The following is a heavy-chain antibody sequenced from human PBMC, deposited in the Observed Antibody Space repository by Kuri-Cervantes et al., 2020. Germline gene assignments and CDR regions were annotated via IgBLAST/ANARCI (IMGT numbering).Heavy chain of an antibody. J-gene: IGHJ5*02. CDR3: AKSLITMIVVA. Sequence: GGSLRLSCAASGFTFSSYWMSWVRQAPGKGLEWVSAISGSGGSTYYADSVRGRFTISRDNSKNTLYLQMNSLRAEDTAVYYCAKSLITMIVVAWGQGTLVTVSS. V-gene: IGHV3-23*01. CDR2: ISGSGGST. CDR1: GFTFSSYW. D-gene: IGHD3-22*01.